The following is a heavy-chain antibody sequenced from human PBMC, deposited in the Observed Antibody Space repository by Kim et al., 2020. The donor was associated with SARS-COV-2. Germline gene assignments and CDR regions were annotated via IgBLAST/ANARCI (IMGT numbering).Heavy chain of an antibody. V-gene: IGHV3-9*01. J-gene: IGHJ4*02. Sequence: GGSLRLSCAASGFTFDDYAMHWVRQAPGKGLEWVSGISWNSGSIGYADSVKGRFTISRDNAKNSLYLQMNSLRAEDTALYYCAKDFKGAAWYYFDYWGQGTLVTVSS. D-gene: IGHD6-25*01. CDR3: AKDFKGAAWYYFDY. CDR1: GFTFDDYA. CDR2: ISWNSGSI.